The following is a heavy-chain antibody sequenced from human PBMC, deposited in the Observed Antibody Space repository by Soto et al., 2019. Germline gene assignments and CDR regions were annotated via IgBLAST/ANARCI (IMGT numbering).Heavy chain of an antibody. CDR2: INPSGGST. D-gene: IGHD4-17*01. V-gene: IGHV1-46*01. Sequence: SVKVSCKASGYTFTSYYMHWVRQAPGQGLEWMGIINPSGGSTSYAQKFQGRVTMTRDTSTSTVYMELSSLRSEDTAVYYCARGNYGDYPTAYYYYGMDVWGQGTTVTVSS. J-gene: IGHJ6*02. CDR1: GYTFTSYY. CDR3: ARGNYGDYPTAYYYYGMDV.